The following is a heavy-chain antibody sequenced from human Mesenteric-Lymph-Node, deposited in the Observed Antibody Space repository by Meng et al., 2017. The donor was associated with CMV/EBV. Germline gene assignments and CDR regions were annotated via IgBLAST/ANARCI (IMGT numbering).Heavy chain of an antibody. Sequence: ETLSLTCTVSGGSISSSSYYWGWIRQPPGKGLEWIGSIYYSGSTYYNPSLKSRVTISVDTSKNQFSLKLSSVTAADTAVYYCARRRIVVVPAAPLPRPFDIWGQGTMVTVSS. J-gene: IGHJ3*02. V-gene: IGHV4-39*07. CDR2: IYYSGST. CDR1: GGSISSSSYY. D-gene: IGHD2-2*01. CDR3: ARRRIVVVPAAPLPRPFDI.